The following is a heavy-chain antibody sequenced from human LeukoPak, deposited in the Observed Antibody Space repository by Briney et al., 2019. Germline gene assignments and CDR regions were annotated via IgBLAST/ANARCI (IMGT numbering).Heavy chain of an antibody. D-gene: IGHD3-22*01. CDR1: GYTFTSYD. CDR2: MNPNNGNA. Sequence: ASVKVSCKTPGYTFTSYDINWVRQATGQGLEWMGWMNPNNGNADYAQKFQGRVTMTSNTSIRTAYMELSSLKSEDTAVYYCVRRDYDSSGYDYWGQGTLVTVSS. J-gene: IGHJ4*02. CDR3: VRRDYDSSGYDY. V-gene: IGHV1-8*01.